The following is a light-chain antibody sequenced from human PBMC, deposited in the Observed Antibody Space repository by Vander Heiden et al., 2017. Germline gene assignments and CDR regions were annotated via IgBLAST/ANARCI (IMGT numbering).Light chain of an antibody. V-gene: IGLV2-14*01. CDR2: DVS. CDR3: SSYTSSSTYV. CDR1: SRDFGGYNY. J-gene: IGLJ1*01. Sequence: HSALTQPASVPGPPGQSITISSTGTSRDFGGYNYVSWYQQHPGKAPKLMIYDVSNRPSGVSNRFSGSKSGNTASLTISGLQAEDEADYYCSSYTSSSTYVFGTGTKVTVL.